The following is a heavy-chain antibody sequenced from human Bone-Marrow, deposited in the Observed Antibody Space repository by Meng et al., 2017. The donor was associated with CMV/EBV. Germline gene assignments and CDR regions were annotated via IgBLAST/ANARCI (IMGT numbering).Heavy chain of an antibody. CDR1: GFTLSSYW. D-gene: IGHD1-14*01. CDR2: IRREALEM. J-gene: IGHJ4*02. Sequence: SWVCSGFTLSSYWMHWVGEGAGKRQVWVSHIRREALEMAYADSVRDRYTISRDNAKNMLFLQINSLTAEDTAVYYCGRNVTHRVGLWGLGTLVTVSS. V-gene: IGHV3-74*01. CDR3: GRNVTHRVGL.